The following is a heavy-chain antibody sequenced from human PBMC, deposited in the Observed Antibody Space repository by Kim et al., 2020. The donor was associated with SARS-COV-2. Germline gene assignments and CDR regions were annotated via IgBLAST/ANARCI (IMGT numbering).Heavy chain of an antibody. D-gene: IGHD3-10*01. V-gene: IGHV4-59*01. CDR3: ARDWGSGSYSDYYYGMDV. J-gene: IGHJ6*02. Sequence: KNRVNISVDTSKNQFSLKLSSVTAADTAVYYCARDWGSGSYSDYYYGMDVWGQGTTVTVSS.